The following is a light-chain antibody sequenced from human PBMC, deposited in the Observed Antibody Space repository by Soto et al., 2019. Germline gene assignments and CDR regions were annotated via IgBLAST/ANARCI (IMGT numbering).Light chain of an antibody. CDR1: RSVSSY. Sequence: EIVLTQSPATLSSSPGERATLSCRASRSVSSYLAWYQQKPGQAPRLLIYDASNRATGIPARFSGSGSGTDFTLTISSLEPEDFAVYYCQQRSNWPLTFGGGTKVDIK. CDR2: DAS. V-gene: IGKV3-11*01. CDR3: QQRSNWPLT. J-gene: IGKJ4*01.